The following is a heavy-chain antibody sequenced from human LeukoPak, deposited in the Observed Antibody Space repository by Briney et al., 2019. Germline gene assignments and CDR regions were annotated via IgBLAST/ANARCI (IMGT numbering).Heavy chain of an antibody. CDR1: GFTFSSYS. D-gene: IGHD4-4*01. Sequence: PGGSLRLSRAASGFTFSSYSMNWVRQAPGKGLEWVSSISSSSSYIYYADSVKGRFTISRDDAKNSLYLQMNSLRAEDTAVYYCAREMTTVTSFLDPWGQGTLVTVSS. CDR2: ISSSSSYI. CDR3: AREMTTVTSFLDP. V-gene: IGHV3-21*01. J-gene: IGHJ5*02.